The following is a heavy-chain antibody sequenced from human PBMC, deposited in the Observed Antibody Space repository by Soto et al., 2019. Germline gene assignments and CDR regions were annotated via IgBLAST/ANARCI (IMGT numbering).Heavy chain of an antibody. Sequence: QVQLQQWGAGMLKPSETLSLTCAVYGGSFSGSYWSWIRQPPGKGLEWIGEINHSGSTNYNQSLKSRVTLSVDASKNHVSLKLISVPAADTAVYYCATDFYCGVDCTQVDRGNWFDPWGQGALVTVSS. CDR1: GGSFSGSY. J-gene: IGHJ5*02. D-gene: IGHD2-21*02. CDR2: INHSGST. CDR3: ATDFYCGVDCTQVDRGNWFDP. V-gene: IGHV4-34*01.